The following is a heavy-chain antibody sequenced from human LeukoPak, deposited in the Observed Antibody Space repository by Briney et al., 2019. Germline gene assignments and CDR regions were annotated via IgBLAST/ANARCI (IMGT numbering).Heavy chain of an antibody. CDR1: GFTFSSYG. J-gene: IGHJ3*02. D-gene: IGHD1-26*01. CDR3: AKDKGYTWELPSGAFDI. V-gene: IGHV3-30*02. CDR2: IRYDGSNK. Sequence: PGESLRLSCAASGFTFSSYGMHWVRQAPGKGLEWVAFIRYDGSNKYYADSVKGRFTISRDNSKNTLCLQMNSLRAEDTAVYYCAKDKGYTWELPSGAFDIWGQGTMVTVSS.